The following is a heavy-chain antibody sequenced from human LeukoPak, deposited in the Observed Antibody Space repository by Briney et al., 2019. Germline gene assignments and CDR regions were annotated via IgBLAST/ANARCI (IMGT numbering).Heavy chain of an antibody. CDR1: GGSFSGYY. D-gene: IGHD2-2*01. V-gene: IGHV4-34*01. Sequence: PSETLSLTCAVYGGSFSGYYWSWIRQPPGKGLEWIGEINHSGSTNYNPSLKSRVTISVDTSKNQFSLKLSSVTAADTAVYYCASGGRLGYCSSTSCYRNYKFDYWGQGTLVTVPS. CDR2: INHSGST. CDR3: ASGGRLGYCSSTSCYRNYKFDY. J-gene: IGHJ4*02.